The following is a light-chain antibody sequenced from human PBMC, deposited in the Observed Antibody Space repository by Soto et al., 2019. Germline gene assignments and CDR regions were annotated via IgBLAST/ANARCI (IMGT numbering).Light chain of an antibody. CDR3: SSYTSSSTLKV. V-gene: IGLV2-14*01. CDR1: KSVLGGYNY. CDR2: DVS. J-gene: IGLJ1*01. Sequence: HCVLSHPAYGCGAPWESHPIPNKGTKSVLGGYNYVSWYQQHPGKAPKLMIYDVSNRPSGVSNRFSGSKSGNTASLTISGLQAEDEADYYCSSYTSSSTLKVFGTGTKVTVL.